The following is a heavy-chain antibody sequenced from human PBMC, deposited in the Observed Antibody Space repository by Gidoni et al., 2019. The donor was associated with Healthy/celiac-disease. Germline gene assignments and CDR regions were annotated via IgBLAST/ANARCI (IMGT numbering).Heavy chain of an antibody. J-gene: IGHJ4*02. CDR2: ISSSSSYI. D-gene: IGHD4-17*01. CDR1: GFTFSSYS. Sequence: EVQLVESGGALVKPGGSLRLSCAASGFTFSSYSMNWVRQAPGKGLEWVSSISSSSSYIYYADSVKGRFTISRDNAKNSLYLQMNSLRAEDTAVYYCARDSPYDYGDYVLDYWGQGTLVTVSS. CDR3: ARDSPYDYGDYVLDY. V-gene: IGHV3-21*01.